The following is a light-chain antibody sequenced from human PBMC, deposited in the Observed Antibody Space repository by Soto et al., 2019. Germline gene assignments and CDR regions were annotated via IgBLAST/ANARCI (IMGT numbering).Light chain of an antibody. CDR2: AAS. CDR3: QQYNSYPLT. V-gene: IGKV1-39*01. Sequence: DIQMPQSPSSLSASVGDRVTITCRASQSISSYLNWYQQKPGKAPKLLIYAASSLQSGVPSRFSGSGSGTDFTLTISSLQPEDFATYYCQQYNSYPLTFGGGTKVDIK. J-gene: IGKJ4*01. CDR1: QSISSY.